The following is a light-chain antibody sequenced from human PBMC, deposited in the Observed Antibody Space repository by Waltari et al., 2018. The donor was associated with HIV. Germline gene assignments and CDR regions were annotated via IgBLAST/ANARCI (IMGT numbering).Light chain of an antibody. CDR2: QAS. V-gene: IGKV1-5*03. Sequence: DIRLTQSPSTLSASAGDRVAITCRAGQHVGAFLAWYPQKPGKPPKLLIFQASILEGGVPSRFSGSVSGSDFTLTINGLQSDDFATYYCHQYASFSGTFGQGTKVEF. CDR3: HQYASFSGT. J-gene: IGKJ1*01. CDR1: QHVGAF.